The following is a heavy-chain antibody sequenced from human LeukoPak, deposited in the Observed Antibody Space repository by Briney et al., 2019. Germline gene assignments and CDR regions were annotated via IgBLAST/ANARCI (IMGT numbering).Heavy chain of an antibody. Sequence: ASVKVSCKASGYTFTGYYMHWVRQAPGQGLEWMGWINPNSGGTNYAQKFQGRVTMTRDTSISTAYMELSRLRSDDTAVYYCARDIDGYDSSGYHASMRSIFDYWGQGTLVTVSS. V-gene: IGHV1-2*02. J-gene: IGHJ4*02. CDR3: ARDIDGYDSSGYHASMRSIFDY. CDR2: INPNSGGT. D-gene: IGHD3-22*01. CDR1: GYTFTGYY.